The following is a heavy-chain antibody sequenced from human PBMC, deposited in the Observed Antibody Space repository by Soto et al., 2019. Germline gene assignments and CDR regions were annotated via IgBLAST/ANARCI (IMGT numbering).Heavy chain of an antibody. D-gene: IGHD2-2*01. Sequence: QLQLQESGPGLVKPSETLSLTCTVSGGSISSSSYYWGWIRQPPGKGLEWIGSIYYSGSTYYNPSLKSRVTISVDTSKNQFSLKLSSVTAADTAVYYCARSVKAIVVVPAAMLSFDYWGQGTLVTVSS. CDR3: ARSVKAIVVVPAAMLSFDY. CDR1: GGSISSSSYY. CDR2: IYYSGST. J-gene: IGHJ4*02. V-gene: IGHV4-39*01.